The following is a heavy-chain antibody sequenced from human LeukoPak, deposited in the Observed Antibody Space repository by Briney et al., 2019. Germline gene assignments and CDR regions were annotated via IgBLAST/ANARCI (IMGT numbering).Heavy chain of an antibody. D-gene: IGHD3-3*01. CDR3: AREGDYDFWSGYPYYFDY. CDR1: GGTFSSYA. Sequence: SVKVSCKASGGTFSSYAISWVRQAPGQGLECMGRIIPIFGTANYAQKFQGRVTITTDESTSTAYMELSSLRSEDTAVYYCAREGDYDFWSGYPYYFDYWGQGTLVTVSS. CDR2: IIPIFGTA. J-gene: IGHJ4*02. V-gene: IGHV1-69*05.